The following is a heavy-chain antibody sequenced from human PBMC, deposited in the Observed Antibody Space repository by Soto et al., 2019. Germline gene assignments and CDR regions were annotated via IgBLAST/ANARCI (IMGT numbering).Heavy chain of an antibody. Sequence: EVHLSESGGGVVQPGGSLRLSCVVSGFTFSDYAMDWVRQAPGNGLEWVSEISATGGTTNYADSVKGRYTISRDNSNNTLYLQLTNLRAEDTAMFYFAKASSSWDGSKNYYIDSWGQGALVTVSS. V-gene: IGHV3-23*01. CDR1: GFTFSDYA. J-gene: IGHJ4*02. D-gene: IGHD2-2*01. CDR3: AKASSSWDGSKNYYIDS. CDR2: ISATGGTT.